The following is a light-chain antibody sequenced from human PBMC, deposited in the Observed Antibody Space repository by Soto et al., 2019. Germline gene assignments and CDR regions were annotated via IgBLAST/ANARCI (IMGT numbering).Light chain of an antibody. V-gene: IGKV1-5*03. CDR3: QQYQSYLYT. Sequence: DIQMTQSPSTLSASVGDRVTITCRASQSISWWLAWYQQKPGKAPKLLIYKASTLESGVPSRFSGSGSGTEFTLTINSLQPDDVATYYCQQYQSYLYTFGQGTKLEIK. CDR2: KAS. J-gene: IGKJ2*01. CDR1: QSISWW.